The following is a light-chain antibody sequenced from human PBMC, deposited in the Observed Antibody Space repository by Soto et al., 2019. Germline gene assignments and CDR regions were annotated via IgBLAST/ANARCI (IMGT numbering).Light chain of an antibody. CDR2: DTS. CDR1: QSVSSY. CDR3: QQRSNWPPWT. Sequence: EIVLTQSPATLSLSPGERATLSCRASQSVSSYLAWYQQKPGQAPRLLIYDTSNRATGIPARFSGSGSGTYFTLTISSLEPEDFAVYYCQQRSNWPPWTCGQGTKVEFK. J-gene: IGKJ1*01. V-gene: IGKV3-11*01.